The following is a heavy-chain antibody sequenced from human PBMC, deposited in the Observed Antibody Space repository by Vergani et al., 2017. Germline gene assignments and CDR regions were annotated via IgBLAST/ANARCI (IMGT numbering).Heavy chain of an antibody. CDR1: GFPFSTYG. V-gene: IGHV3-30*02. CDR2: IQKYGIDK. CDR3: VKCHPVFYE. Sequence: QVPLVESGGGVVQTGESLRLSCAASGFPFSTYGMHWVRQAPGKGLEWVAFIQKYGIDKFYADSVRGGFTICRDISKNTLYLEMNSLSSEDTALYHCVKCHPVFYEWGRGTLVSVS. J-gene: IGHJ4*02.